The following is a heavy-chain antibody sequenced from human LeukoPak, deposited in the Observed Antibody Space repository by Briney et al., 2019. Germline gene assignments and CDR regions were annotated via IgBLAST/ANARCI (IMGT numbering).Heavy chain of an antibody. D-gene: IGHD2-2*01. CDR2: IFPGDSDT. Sequence: PGASLKISCRGSGYTFTNYWIGWVRQLPGKGLEWMGIIFPGDSDTRYSPSFQGQVTISVDKSISTAYLQWSSLKASDTAIYYCARHHCTSTSCYPYYYYAMEVWGPGTKVTVSS. CDR3: ARHHCTSTSCYPYYYYAMEV. J-gene: IGHJ6*02. CDR1: GYTFTNYW. V-gene: IGHV5-51*01.